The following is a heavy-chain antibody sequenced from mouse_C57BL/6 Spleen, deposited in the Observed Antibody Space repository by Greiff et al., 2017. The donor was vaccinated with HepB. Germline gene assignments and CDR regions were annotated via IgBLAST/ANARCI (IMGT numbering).Heavy chain of an antibody. CDR1: GYTFTDHT. CDR2: IYPRDGST. Sequence: VQLQQSDAELVKPGASVKISCKVSGYTFTDHTIHWLKQRPEQGLAWIGYIYPRDGSTKYNEKFKGKATLTADKSSSTAYMQLNSLTSEDSAVYFCASYYDYDGFAYWGQGTLDTVSA. D-gene: IGHD2-4*01. V-gene: IGHV1-78*01. CDR3: ASYYDYDGFAY. J-gene: IGHJ3*01.